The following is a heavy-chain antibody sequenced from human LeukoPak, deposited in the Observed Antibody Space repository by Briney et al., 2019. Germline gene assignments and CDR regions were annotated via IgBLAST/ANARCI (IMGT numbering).Heavy chain of an antibody. D-gene: IGHD3-22*01. V-gene: IGHV4-34*01. CDR2: INHSGST. J-gene: IGHJ4*02. CDR3: ARVQYYYDSSGSRHYFDY. CDR1: GGSFSGYY. Sequence: SETLSLTCAVYGGSFSGYYWSWIRQPPGKGLEWIGEINHSGSTNYNPSLKSRVTISVDTSKYQFSLKLSSVTAADTAVYYCARVQYYYDSSGSRHYFDYWGQGTLVTVSS.